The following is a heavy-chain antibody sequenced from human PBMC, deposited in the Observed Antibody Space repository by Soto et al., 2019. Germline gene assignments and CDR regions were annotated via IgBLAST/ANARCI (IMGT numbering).Heavy chain of an antibody. Sequence: LRLSCAASGFTFSSYAMHWVRQAPGKGLEWVAVISYDGSNKYYADSVKGRFTISRDNSKNTLYLQMNSLRAEDTAVYYCARDYGLRYYDSSGYYDYWGQGTLVTVSS. J-gene: IGHJ4*02. CDR2: ISYDGSNK. CDR3: ARDYGLRYYDSSGYYDY. D-gene: IGHD3-22*01. V-gene: IGHV3-30-3*01. CDR1: GFTFSSYA.